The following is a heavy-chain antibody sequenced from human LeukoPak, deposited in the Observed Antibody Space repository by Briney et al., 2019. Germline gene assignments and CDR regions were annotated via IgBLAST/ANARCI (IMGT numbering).Heavy chain of an antibody. V-gene: IGHV3-7*05. CDR3: ARDRNYYDGTTYYDVFDV. J-gene: IGHJ3*01. CDR2: INEDGNIK. Sequence: GGSLRLSCATPGFTFSNYWMTWVRQAPGRGLEWVANINEDGNIKYYVDSVKGRFTISRDNAKNSLYLQMNSLRAEDTAIYYCARDRNYYDGTTYYDVFDVWGQGTLVTVSS. CDR1: GFTFSNYW. D-gene: IGHD3-22*01.